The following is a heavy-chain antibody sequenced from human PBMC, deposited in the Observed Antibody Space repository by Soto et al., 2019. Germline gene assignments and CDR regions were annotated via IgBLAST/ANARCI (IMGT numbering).Heavy chain of an antibody. CDR1: GFTFSSYG. J-gene: IGHJ4*02. V-gene: IGHV3-30*03. CDR2: ISYDGSNK. CDR3: ASLYPIFGVVYPQAYFDY. D-gene: IGHD3-3*01. Sequence: GGSLRLSCAASGFTFSSYGVHWVRQAPGKGLEWVAVISYDGSNKYYADSVKGRFTISRDNSKNTLYLQMNSLRAEDTAVYYCASLYPIFGVVYPQAYFDYWGQGTLVTVSS.